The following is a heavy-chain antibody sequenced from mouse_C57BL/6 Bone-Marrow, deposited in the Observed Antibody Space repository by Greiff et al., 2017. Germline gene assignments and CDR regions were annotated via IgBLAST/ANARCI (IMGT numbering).Heavy chain of an antibody. Sequence: QVQLQQSGPELVKPGASVKISCKASGYTFTDYYINWVKQRPGQGLEWIGWIFPGSGSTYYNEKFKGKATLTVDKSSSTAYMLLSSLTSEDSAVXFGARRGYGSSYHWYCDVWGTGTTVTVSS. J-gene: IGHJ1*03. CDR1: GYTFTDYY. CDR3: ARRGYGSSYHWYCDV. D-gene: IGHD1-1*01. V-gene: IGHV1-75*01. CDR2: IFPGSGST.